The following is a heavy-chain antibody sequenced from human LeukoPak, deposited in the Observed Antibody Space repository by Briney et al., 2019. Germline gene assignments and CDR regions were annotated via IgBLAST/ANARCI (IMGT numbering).Heavy chain of an antibody. CDR2: VHYSGST. CDR1: GVSIGTYY. D-gene: IGHD5-12*01. Sequence: SETLSLTCTVSGVSIGTYYWSWIRQPPGRGLEWIGYVHYSGSTRYSASLKGRVTISVDTSKNQLSLKMNYVTAADTAVYYCERMSFPTHGYSGYDYYFFDYWGLGTLVPVSS. CDR3: ERMSFPTHGYSGYDYYFFDY. J-gene: IGHJ4*02. V-gene: IGHV4-59*01.